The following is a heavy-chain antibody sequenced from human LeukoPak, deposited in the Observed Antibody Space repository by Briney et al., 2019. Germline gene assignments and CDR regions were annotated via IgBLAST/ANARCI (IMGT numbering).Heavy chain of an antibody. V-gene: IGHV1-46*02. D-gene: IGHD5-12*01. Sequence: ASVKVSCKASGFTFNSYYMHWVRQAPGQGLEWMATINPSDGSTIYAQKFQGRVTVTRDSSTSTVYMELGSLRSEDTAVYYCARPLTSGSTSYFDYWGQGTLVTVSS. CDR2: INPSDGST. CDR3: ARPLTSGSTSYFDY. J-gene: IGHJ4*02. CDR1: GFTFNSYY.